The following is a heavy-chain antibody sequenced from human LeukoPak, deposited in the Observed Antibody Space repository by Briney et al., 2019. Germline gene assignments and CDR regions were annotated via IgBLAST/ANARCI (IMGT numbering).Heavy chain of an antibody. Sequence: GRSLRLSWAASGFTFDDYAMQRVRQAPGKGMGWVSGVSWNSGSIGYADSVKGRFTISRDNAKNSLYLQMNSLRAEDMALYYCAKGGSGWYHDAFDIWGQGTMVTVSS. V-gene: IGHV3-9*03. D-gene: IGHD6-19*01. CDR2: VSWNSGSI. CDR3: AKGGSGWYHDAFDI. CDR1: GFTFDDYA. J-gene: IGHJ3*02.